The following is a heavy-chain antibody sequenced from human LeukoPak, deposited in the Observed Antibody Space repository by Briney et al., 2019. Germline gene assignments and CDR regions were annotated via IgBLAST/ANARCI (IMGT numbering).Heavy chain of an antibody. V-gene: IGHV1-69*04. J-gene: IGHJ4*02. CDR1: GGAFSSYA. Sequence: GASVKVSCKASGGAFSSYAISWVRQAPGQGLEWMGRIIPILGIANYAQKFQGRVTITADKSTSTAYMELSSLRSEDTAVYYCARDLPHGNWGQGTLVTVSS. D-gene: IGHD1-14*01. CDR2: IIPILGIA. CDR3: ARDLPHGN.